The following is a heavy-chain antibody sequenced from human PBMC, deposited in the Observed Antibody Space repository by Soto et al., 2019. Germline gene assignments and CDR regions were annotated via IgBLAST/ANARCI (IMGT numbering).Heavy chain of an antibody. CDR3: AKGDSSSFYYGMDV. V-gene: IGHV3-9*01. D-gene: IGHD6-13*01. J-gene: IGHJ6*02. Sequence: EVQLVESGGGLVQPGRSLRLSCAASGFTFDDYAMHWVRQAPGKGLEWVSGISWNSGSIGYADSVKGRFTISRDNAKNSLYLQMNTLRAEDTALYYCAKGDSSSFYYGMDVWSQGTTVTVSS. CDR2: ISWNSGSI. CDR1: GFTFDDYA.